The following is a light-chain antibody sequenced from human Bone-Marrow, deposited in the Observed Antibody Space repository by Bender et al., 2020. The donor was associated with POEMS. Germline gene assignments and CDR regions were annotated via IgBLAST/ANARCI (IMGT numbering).Light chain of an antibody. CDR1: SSDVGSYNF. CDR2: EVT. Sequence: QSALTQPASVSGSPGQSITISCTGTSSDVGSYNFVSWYQQHPGKAPNLMIYEVTKRPSGVSNRFSGSKDGTTASLTISWLQAEDEADYYCCSYAGSRTYVFGTGTKVTVL. CDR3: CSYAGSRTYV. J-gene: IGLJ1*01. V-gene: IGLV2-23*02.